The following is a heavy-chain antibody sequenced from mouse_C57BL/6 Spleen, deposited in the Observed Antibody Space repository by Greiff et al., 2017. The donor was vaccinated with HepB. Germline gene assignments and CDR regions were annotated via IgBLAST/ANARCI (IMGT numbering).Heavy chain of an antibody. D-gene: IGHD1-1*01. CDR1: GYTFTDYY. J-gene: IGHJ4*01. Sequence: VQLQQSGPELVKPGASVKISCKASGYTFTDYYMNWVKQSHGKSLEWIGDINPNNGGTSYNQKFKGKATLTVDKSSSTAYMELRSLTSEDSAVYYCARQRIYYYGRYYAMDYWGQGTSVTVSS. CDR2: INPNNGGT. CDR3: ARQRIYYYGRYYAMDY. V-gene: IGHV1-26*01.